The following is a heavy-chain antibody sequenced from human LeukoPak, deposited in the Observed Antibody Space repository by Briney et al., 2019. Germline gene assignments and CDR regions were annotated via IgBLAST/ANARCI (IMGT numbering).Heavy chain of an antibody. CDR2: INSDGGTT. V-gene: IGHV3-74*01. D-gene: IGHD4-23*01. CDR3: ARDSYGGFDY. CDR1: GFTFSSYW. Sequence: GGSLRLSCAASGFTFSSYWMHWVRQAPGKGLVWVSQINSDGGTTRYADSVKGRFTISRDNAKNMLYLQMNSLRAEDTAVYFCARDSYGGFDYWGQGTLVTVSS. J-gene: IGHJ4*02.